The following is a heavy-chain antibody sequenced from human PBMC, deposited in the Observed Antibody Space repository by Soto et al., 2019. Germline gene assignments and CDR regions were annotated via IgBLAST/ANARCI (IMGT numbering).Heavy chain of an antibody. CDR3: ARLLEMTTNGVAGDVFDV. D-gene: IGHD4-4*01. CDR2: ISYGGST. Sequence: QLQESGPGLVKPSETLSLICTVSGGSISSSSKYWGWIRQTPGKGLEWIGSISYGGSTYYNPSLKSRVTISVDTSKNQFSLKLSSVTAAESAVYYCARLLEMTTNGVAGDVFDVWGQGTMVTVS. V-gene: IGHV4-39*01. J-gene: IGHJ3*01. CDR1: GGSISSSSKY.